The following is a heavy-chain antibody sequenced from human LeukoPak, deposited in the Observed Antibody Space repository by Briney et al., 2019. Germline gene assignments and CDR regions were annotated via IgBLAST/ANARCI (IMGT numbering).Heavy chain of an antibody. CDR2: IYHSGST. CDR3: ARGYHTIGY. Sequence: SETLSLTCTVSGYSISSGYYWGWIRQPPGKGLEWIGSIYHSGSTYYNPSLKSRVTISVDTSKNKFSLKLSSVTAADTAVYYCARGYHTIGYWGQGTLVTVSS. D-gene: IGHD1-14*01. V-gene: IGHV4-38-2*02. CDR1: GYSISSGYY. J-gene: IGHJ4*02.